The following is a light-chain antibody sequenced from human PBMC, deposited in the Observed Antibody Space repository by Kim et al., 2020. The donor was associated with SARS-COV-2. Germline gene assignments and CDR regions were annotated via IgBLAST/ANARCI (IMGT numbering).Light chain of an antibody. CDR2: GSN. J-gene: IGLJ2*01. CDR1: LSNAGRKT. CDR3: AAWDDNLNSVK. V-gene: IGLV1-44*01. Sequence: GQRVTISLSRSLSNAGRKTVDWWQQLPGTAPKPLIFGSNQQPSGLPGRFPGSESGTSASLAISGLQSEDEADYCCAAWDDNLNSVKFGGGTQLTVL.